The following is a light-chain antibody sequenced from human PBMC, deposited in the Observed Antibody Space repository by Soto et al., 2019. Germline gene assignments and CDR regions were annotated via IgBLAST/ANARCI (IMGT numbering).Light chain of an antibody. J-gene: IGKJ1*01. CDR1: QSVSSTY. V-gene: IGKV3-20*01. CDR3: QQYGSSSWT. CDR2: AAS. Sequence: EIVLTQSPGTLSSSPGERATLSCRASQSVSSTYLAWYQQKPGQAPRLLISAASNRATGIPDRFSGSGSGTDFALTISRLEPEDFAVYYCQQYGSSSWTFGQGTRVGI.